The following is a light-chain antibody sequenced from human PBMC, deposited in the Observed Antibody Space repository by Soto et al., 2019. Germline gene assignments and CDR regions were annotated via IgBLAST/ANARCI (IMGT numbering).Light chain of an antibody. Sequence: EMVMTQSPATLSVSPGERATLSCGASQSVSSNLAWYQQKPGQAPRLLIYGASTRATGIPARFSGSGSGTEFTLTVSSLQSEDFAVYYCQQYIKWPITFGQGTRLEIK. J-gene: IGKJ5*01. CDR2: GAS. V-gene: IGKV3-15*01. CDR1: QSVSSN. CDR3: QQYIKWPIT.